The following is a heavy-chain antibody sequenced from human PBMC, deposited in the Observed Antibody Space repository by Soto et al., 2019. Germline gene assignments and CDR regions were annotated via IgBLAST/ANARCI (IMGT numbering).Heavy chain of an antibody. Sequence: GGSLRLSCEASGFTFRSYGMHWVRQAPGKGLEWVAVIWFDGTNKFYAESVKGRFTISRDNPKNTLYLQMNSVRPEDTAVYYCARDEVVGLYWYLDLWGRGTLVTVSS. V-gene: IGHV3-33*01. CDR3: ARDEVVGLYWYLDL. J-gene: IGHJ2*01. CDR2: IWFDGTNK. D-gene: IGHD1-26*01. CDR1: GFTFRSYG.